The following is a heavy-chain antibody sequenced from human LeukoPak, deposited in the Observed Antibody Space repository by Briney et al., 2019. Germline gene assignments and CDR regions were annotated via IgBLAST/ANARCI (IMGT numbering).Heavy chain of an antibody. V-gene: IGHV5-51*01. CDR1: GYSFTSYW. D-gene: IGHD6-13*01. Sequence: GESLKISCKGSGYSFTSYWIGWVRQMPGKGLEWMGIIYPGDSDTRYSPSFQGQVTISADKSISTAYLQWSSLKASDTAMYYCARHGSSYFSSWQPYDYWGQGTLVTVSS. J-gene: IGHJ4*02. CDR2: IYPGDSDT. CDR3: ARHGSSYFSSWQPYDY.